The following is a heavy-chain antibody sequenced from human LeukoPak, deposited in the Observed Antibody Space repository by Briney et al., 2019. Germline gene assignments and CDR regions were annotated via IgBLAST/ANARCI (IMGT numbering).Heavy chain of an antibody. CDR3: ARLTMPTGPGDY. J-gene: IGHJ4*02. V-gene: IGHV4-59*08. D-gene: IGHD4/OR15-4a*01. CDR2: THYSGSA. CDR1: GGSIRSYY. Sequence: SETLSLTCSVSGGSIRSYYWSWIRPPPGKGLEWIGYTHYSGSANYNPSIKSRVTISVDPSKNLLSLKLTSVTAADTGVYYCARLTMPTGPGDYWGQGTLVTVSS.